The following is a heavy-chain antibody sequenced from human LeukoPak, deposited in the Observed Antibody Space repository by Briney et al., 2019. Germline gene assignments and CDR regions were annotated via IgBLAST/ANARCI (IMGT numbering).Heavy chain of an antibody. D-gene: IGHD2-2*01. CDR1: GGSISSFY. Sequence: SETLSLTCTVSGGSISSFYWSWIRQPAGKGLEYIGRIHTSGSTNYNPSLKSRVTMSVDTSKNQFSLKLSSVTAADTAVYYCARDVAYCSSTSCSDYWGQGTLVIVSS. J-gene: IGHJ4*02. CDR3: ARDVAYCSSTSCSDY. V-gene: IGHV4-4*07. CDR2: IHTSGST.